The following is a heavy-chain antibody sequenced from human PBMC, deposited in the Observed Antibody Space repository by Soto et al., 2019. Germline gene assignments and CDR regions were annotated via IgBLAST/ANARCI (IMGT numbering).Heavy chain of an antibody. J-gene: IGHJ6*02. CDR3: ARDRAPPGAPSGLHGDYYYYYGMDV. Sequence: GGSLRLSCAASGFTFSSYAMHWVRQAPGKGLEWVAVISYDGSNKYYADSVKGRFTISRDNSKNTLYLQMNSLRAEDTAVYYCARDRAPPGAPSGLHGDYYYYYGMDVWGQGTTVTVSS. CDR1: GFTFSSYA. CDR2: ISYDGSNK. V-gene: IGHV3-30-3*01. D-gene: IGHD6-25*01.